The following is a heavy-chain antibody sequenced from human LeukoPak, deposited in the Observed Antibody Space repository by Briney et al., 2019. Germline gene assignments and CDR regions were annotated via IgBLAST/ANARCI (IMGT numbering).Heavy chain of an antibody. J-gene: IGHJ4*02. CDR3: ARDLNWETY. D-gene: IGHD7-27*01. CDR2: ISGSGGSP. V-gene: IGHV3-23*01. CDR1: GFTFSSYE. Sequence: TGGSLRLSCVASGFTFSSYEMNWVRQAPGKGLEWVSSISGSGGSPYYADSVKGRFTISRDNSKNTLYLQMNSLRAEDTAVYYCARDLNWETYWGQGTLVSVSS.